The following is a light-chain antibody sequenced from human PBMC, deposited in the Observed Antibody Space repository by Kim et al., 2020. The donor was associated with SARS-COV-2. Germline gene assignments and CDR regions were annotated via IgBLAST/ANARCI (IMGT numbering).Light chain of an antibody. CDR2: QDS. J-gene: IGLJ1*01. CDR1: KLGDKY. CDR3: QAWDSSTEV. Sequence: VSPGQTASITCSGDKLGDKYACWYQHKPGQSPVLVIYQDSKRPSGIPERFSGSNSGNTATLTISGTQAMDEADYYCQAWDSSTEVFGTGTKVTVL. V-gene: IGLV3-1*01.